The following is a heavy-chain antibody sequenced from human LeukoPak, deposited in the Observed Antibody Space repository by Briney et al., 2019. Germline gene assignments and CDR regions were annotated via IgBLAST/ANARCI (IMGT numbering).Heavy chain of an antibody. CDR2: IYYSGST. D-gene: IGHD1-26*01. CDR1: GGSISSSSYY. Sequence: PSETLSLTCTVSGGSISSSSYYWDWIRQPPVKGLEWIGSIYYSGSTYYNPSLKSRVTISVDTSKNQFSLTLSSVTAADTAVYYCARFLGRYYYMDVWGKGTTVTVSS. J-gene: IGHJ6*03. CDR3: ARFLGRYYYMDV. V-gene: IGHV4-39*01.